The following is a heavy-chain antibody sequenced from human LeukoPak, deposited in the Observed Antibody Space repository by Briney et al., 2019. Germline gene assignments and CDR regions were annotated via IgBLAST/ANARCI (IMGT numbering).Heavy chain of an antibody. CDR2: IYTSGST. CDR1: GGSISGYY. J-gene: IGHJ5*02. Sequence: SETLSLTCTVSGGSISGYYWSWIRQPAGKGLEWIGRIYTSGSTNYNPSLKSRVTMSVDTSKNQFSLKLSSATAADTAVYYCARASPTTNKGAYGWFDPWGQGTLVTVSS. D-gene: IGHD1-14*01. V-gene: IGHV4-4*07. CDR3: ARASPTTNKGAYGWFDP.